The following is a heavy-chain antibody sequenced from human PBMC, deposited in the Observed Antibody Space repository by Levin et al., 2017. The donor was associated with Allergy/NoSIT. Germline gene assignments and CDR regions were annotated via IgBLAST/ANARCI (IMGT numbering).Heavy chain of an antibody. D-gene: IGHD3-10*01. J-gene: IGHJ4*02. CDR3: ATDPERVRGVIIPQDY. Sequence: GASVKVSCKVSGYTFTDYYMHWVQQAPGKGLEWMGLVDPEDGETIYAEKFQGRVTITADTSTDTAYMELSSLRSEDTAVYYCATDPERVRGVIIPQDYWGQGTLVTVSS. V-gene: IGHV1-69-2*01. CDR2: VDPEDGET. CDR1: GYTFTDYY.